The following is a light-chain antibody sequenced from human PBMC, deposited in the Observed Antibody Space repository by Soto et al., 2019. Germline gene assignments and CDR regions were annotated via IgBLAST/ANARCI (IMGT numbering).Light chain of an antibody. J-gene: IGKJ2*01. CDR2: KAY. Sequence: DIQMTKSHSTLSASVGDRVTITCRASQSISSWLAWYPQKPGKAPKLMIYKAYSLKSGVPSRFSGSGSGTEFTLAISSLQPDDFATYYCQQYNSYSYTFGQGTKLEIK. CDR3: QQYNSYSYT. CDR1: QSISSW. V-gene: IGKV1-5*03.